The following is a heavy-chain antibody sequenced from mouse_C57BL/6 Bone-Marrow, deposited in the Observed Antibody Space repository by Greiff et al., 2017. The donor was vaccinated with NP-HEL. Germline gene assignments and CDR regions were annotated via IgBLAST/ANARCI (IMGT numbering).Heavy chain of an antibody. CDR3: AISTGNYYEGYFDY. J-gene: IGHJ2*01. V-gene: IGHV1-26*01. Sequence: EVQLQQSGPELVKPGASVKISCKASGYTFTDYYMNWVKQSHGKSLEWIGDINPNNGGTSYNQKFKGKATLTVDKSSSTAYMELRSLTSEDSAVYYCAISTGNYYEGYFDYWGQGTTLTVSS. CDR1: GYTFTDYY. D-gene: IGHD1-1*01. CDR2: INPNNGGT.